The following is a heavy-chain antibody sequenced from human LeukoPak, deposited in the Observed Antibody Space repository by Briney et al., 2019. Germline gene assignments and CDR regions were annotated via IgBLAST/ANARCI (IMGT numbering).Heavy chain of an antibody. CDR3: ARLYYYYYYYMDV. J-gene: IGHJ6*03. CDR1: GGSISSSSYY. Sequence: SETLSLTCTVSGGSISSSSYYWGWIRQPPGKGPEWIGSIYYSGSTYYNPSLKSRVTISVDTSKNQFSLKLSSVTAADTAVYYCARLYYYYYYYMDVWGKGTTVTVSS. V-gene: IGHV4-39*01. CDR2: IYYSGST.